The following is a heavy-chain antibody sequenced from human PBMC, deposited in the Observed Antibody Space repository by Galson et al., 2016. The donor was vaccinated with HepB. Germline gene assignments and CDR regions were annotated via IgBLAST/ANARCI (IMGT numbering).Heavy chain of an antibody. CDR3: AKAGLNTMTLFDL. D-gene: IGHD3-3*01. Sequence: SLRLSCAASGFKFEDYAVHWVRQSPGKGLEWVSGITRQSGRPGYADSVKGRFTISRDNARESLYLQMNNLTSEDTAMYYCAKAGLNTMTLFDLWGQGTLVPVSS. CDR1: GFKFEDYA. J-gene: IGHJ4*02. CDR2: ITRQSGRP. V-gene: IGHV3-9*01.